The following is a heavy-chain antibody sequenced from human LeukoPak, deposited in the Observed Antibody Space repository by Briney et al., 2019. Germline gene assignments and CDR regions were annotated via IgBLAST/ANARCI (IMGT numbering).Heavy chain of an antibody. CDR3: ARDIGVYCGGHCYGY. CDR2: IYYSGST. D-gene: IGHD2-21*01. CDR1: GGSISSYY. Sequence: PSETLSLTCTVSGGSISSYYWSWIRQPPGKGLEWIGDIYYSGSTNYNPSLKSRVTISVDTSKNQFSLKLSSVTAADTAVYYCARDIGVYCGGHCYGYWGQGTLVTVSS. V-gene: IGHV4-59*01. J-gene: IGHJ4*02.